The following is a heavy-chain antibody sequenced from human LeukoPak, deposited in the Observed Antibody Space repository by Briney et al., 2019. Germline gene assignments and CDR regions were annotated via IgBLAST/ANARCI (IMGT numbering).Heavy chain of an antibody. Sequence: GGSLRLSCAASGFTFSSYAMSWVRQAPGKWLEWVSAISGSGGSTYYADSVKGRFTISRDNSKNTLYLQMNSLRAEDTAVYYCAKSRRITIFGVVITDYYYYGMDVWGQGTTVTVSS. CDR3: AKSRRITIFGVVITDYYYYGMDV. D-gene: IGHD3-3*01. V-gene: IGHV3-23*01. CDR2: ISGSGGST. J-gene: IGHJ6*02. CDR1: GFTFSSYA.